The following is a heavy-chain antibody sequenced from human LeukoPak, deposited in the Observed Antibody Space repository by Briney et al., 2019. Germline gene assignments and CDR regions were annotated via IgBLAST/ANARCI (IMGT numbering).Heavy chain of an antibody. D-gene: IGHD6-19*01. J-gene: IGHJ4*02. V-gene: IGHV4-34*01. CDR1: GGSFSGYY. CDR3: ARGWLSRRDFDC. Sequence: PSETLSLTCAVYGGSFSGYYWSWIRQPPGKGLEWIGEINHSGSTNYNPSLKSRVTISVDTSKNQFSLKLSSVTAADTAVYYCARGWLSRRDFDCWGQGTLVTVSS. CDR2: INHSGST.